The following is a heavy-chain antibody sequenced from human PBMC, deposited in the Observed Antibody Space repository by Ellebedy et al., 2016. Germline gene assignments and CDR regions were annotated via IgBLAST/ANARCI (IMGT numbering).Heavy chain of an antibody. CDR1: GFTVSSSW. D-gene: IGHD5-18*01. V-gene: IGHV3-53*01. Sequence: GGSLRLSCAASGFTVSSSWVSWVRQSPGRGPEWVSMTSPGGDTHYADSVRGRFTMSRDNSKNTLYLQMNSLTADDTAVYFCANSGYSYAWGHWGQGTLVTVSS. CDR3: ANSGYSYAWGH. CDR2: TSPGGDT. J-gene: IGHJ4*02.